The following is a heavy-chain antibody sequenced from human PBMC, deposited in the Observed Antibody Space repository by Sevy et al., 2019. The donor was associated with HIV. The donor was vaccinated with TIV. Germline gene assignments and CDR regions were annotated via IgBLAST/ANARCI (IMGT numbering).Heavy chain of an antibody. CDR3: ARDHGPPGESLLITNRFDP. D-gene: IGHD2-8*01. J-gene: IGHJ5*02. V-gene: IGHV1-2*06. CDR1: GYTFTDYY. Sequence: GSVKVSCKASGYTFTDYYMSWVRQAPGLGLERMGRINPSSGGTNYAQKFQGRVTMTSDTSISTVYMEFRRLRSDDTAAYYCARDHGPPGESLLITNRFDPWGQGTMVTVSS. CDR2: INPSSGGT.